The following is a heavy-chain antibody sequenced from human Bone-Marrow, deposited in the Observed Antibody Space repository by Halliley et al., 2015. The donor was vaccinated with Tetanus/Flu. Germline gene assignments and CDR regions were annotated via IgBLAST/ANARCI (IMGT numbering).Heavy chain of an antibody. CDR3: AGPTIFGNIFDVCEI. D-gene: IGHD3-3*02. CDR1: GGSFNNYG. Sequence: QVQLVQSGAEVKKPGSSVKVSCKASGGSFNNYGINWVRQAPGLGLEWVGGILPVFGTIKYAQKFQGRVTIAADDSTTTAYLELSSLRSEDTAVYYCAGPTIFGNIFDVCEIWGQGTKVTVSS. J-gene: IGHJ3*02. CDR2: ILPVFGTI. V-gene: IGHV1-69*01.